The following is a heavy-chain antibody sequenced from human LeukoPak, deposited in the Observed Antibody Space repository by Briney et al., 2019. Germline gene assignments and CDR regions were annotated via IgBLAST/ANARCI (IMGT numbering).Heavy chain of an antibody. CDR1: GYTFINNW. V-gene: IGHV1-46*01. CDR2: INPTGSRT. J-gene: IGHJ5*02. CDR3: ARGEWFGEFWFDP. D-gene: IGHD3-10*01. Sequence: GASVKVSCKASGYTFINNWMHWVRQAPGQGLEWVGLINPTGSRTLYAQKFQGRVTMTRDMSTSTDYMELSSLRSEDTAIHYCARGEWFGEFWFDPWGQGTLVTVPS.